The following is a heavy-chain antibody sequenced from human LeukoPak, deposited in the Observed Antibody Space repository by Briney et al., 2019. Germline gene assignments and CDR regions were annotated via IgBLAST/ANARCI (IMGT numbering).Heavy chain of an antibody. CDR1: GASISSYY. Sequence: SETLSLTCTVSGASISSYYWSWIRQPPGKGLEWIGYIYYSGSTNYNPSLKSRVTISVDTSKNQFSLKLSSVTAADTAVYYCARDVTRYSGSYYGHYWGQGTLVTVSS. J-gene: IGHJ4*02. V-gene: IGHV4-59*12. CDR2: IYYSGST. D-gene: IGHD1-26*01. CDR3: ARDVTRYSGSYYGHY.